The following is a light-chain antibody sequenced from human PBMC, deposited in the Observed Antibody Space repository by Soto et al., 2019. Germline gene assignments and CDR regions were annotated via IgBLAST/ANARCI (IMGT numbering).Light chain of an antibody. J-gene: IGKJ5*01. CDR3: QQLNSYPRT. CDR1: QDISDY. CDR2: AAS. Sequence: DIQLTQSPSFLSASVGDRVTITCRASQDISDYLSRYQQKPGKAPKLLIYAASTLQSGVPSRFSGSGSGTDFTLTISSLQPEDFATYYCQQLNSYPRTFGQGTR. V-gene: IGKV1-9*01.